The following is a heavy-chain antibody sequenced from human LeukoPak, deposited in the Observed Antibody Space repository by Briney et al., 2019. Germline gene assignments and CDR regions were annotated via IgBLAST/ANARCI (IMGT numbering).Heavy chain of an antibody. CDR2: IWYDGSNK. V-gene: IGHV3-33*01. J-gene: IGHJ4*02. CDR1: GFIFSSYG. D-gene: IGHD6-19*01. CDR3: ARKYSSGWSQDY. Sequence: QPGGSLRLSCAASGFIFSSYGMHWVRQAPGKGLEWVAVIWYDGSNKYYADSVKGRFTISRDNSKNTLYLQMNSLRAEDTAVYYCARKYSSGWSQDYWGQGTLVTVSS.